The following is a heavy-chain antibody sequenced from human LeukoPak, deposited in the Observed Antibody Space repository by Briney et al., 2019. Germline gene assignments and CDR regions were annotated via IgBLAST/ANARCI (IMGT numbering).Heavy chain of an antibody. D-gene: IGHD3-10*01. CDR1: GGAISNTSYY. CDR2: ASYSGST. V-gene: IGHV4-39*01. J-gene: IGHJ6*02. Sequence: SETLSLTCTVSGGAISNTSYYWGWIRQPPGNGLEWIGSASYSGSTYYNPSLESRVIISVDTSKNQFSLRLSSVTAADTAVYYCARLVLSGSYPRYYGMDVWGQGTTVTVSS. CDR3: ARLVLSGSYPRYYGMDV.